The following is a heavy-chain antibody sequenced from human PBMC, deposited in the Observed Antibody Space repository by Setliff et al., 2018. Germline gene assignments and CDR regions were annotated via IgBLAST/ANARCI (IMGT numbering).Heavy chain of an antibody. CDR1: GASVGSGGYY. D-gene: IGHD3-10*01. CDR3: ARSLGSGSYYNSRPFYSDY. J-gene: IGHJ4*02. CDR2: ISPSGST. Sequence: SETLSLTCTVSGASVGSGGYYWIWIRQPAGKGLEWIGHISPSGSTNYNPSLKSRVTISGDTSKNQFSLKLTSVTAADTAVYYCARSLGSGSYYNSRPFYSDYWGQGTLVTVSS. V-gene: IGHV4-61*09.